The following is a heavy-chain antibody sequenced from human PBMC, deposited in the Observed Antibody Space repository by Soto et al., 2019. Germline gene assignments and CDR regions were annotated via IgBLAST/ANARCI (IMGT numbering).Heavy chain of an antibody. J-gene: IGHJ4*02. CDR2: ISAYNGNT. Sequence: ASVKVSCKASGYTFTRYGISWVRQAPGQGLEWMGWISAYNGNTNYAQKRQGRVTMTTDTSTSTAYMELRSLRSDDKAVCYCARDSWRQQLVTRFDYWGQGTLVTVSS. D-gene: IGHD6-13*01. CDR1: GYTFTRYG. CDR3: ARDSWRQQLVTRFDY. V-gene: IGHV1-18*01.